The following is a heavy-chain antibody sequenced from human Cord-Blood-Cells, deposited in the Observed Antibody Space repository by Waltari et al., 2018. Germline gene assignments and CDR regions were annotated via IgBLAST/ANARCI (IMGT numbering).Heavy chain of an antibody. Sequence: QVQLVQSGAEVKKPGASVKVSCKVSGYTLTELSMHWVRQAPGKGLEWMGGVYPEDGETIYAQKFQGRVTMTEDTSTDTAYMELSSLRSEDTAVYYCASTNWNYWYFDLWGRGTLVTVSS. J-gene: IGHJ2*01. CDR1: GYTLTELS. CDR2: VYPEDGET. D-gene: IGHD1-1*01. V-gene: IGHV1-24*01. CDR3: ASTNWNYWYFDL.